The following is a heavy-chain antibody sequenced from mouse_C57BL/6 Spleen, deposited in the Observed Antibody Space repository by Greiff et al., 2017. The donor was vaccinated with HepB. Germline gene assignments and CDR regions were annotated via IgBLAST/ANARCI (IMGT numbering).Heavy chain of an antibody. V-gene: IGHV14-3*01. J-gene: IGHJ3*01. CDR3: EIYYGSSSPFAY. CDR1: GFNIKNTY. CDR2: IDPANGNT. D-gene: IGHD1-1*01. Sequence: EVQLQQSVAELVRPGASVKLSCTASGFNIKNTYMHWVKQRPEQGLEWIGRIDPANGNTKYAPKFQGKATITADTSSNTAYLQLSSLTSADTAIYYCEIYYGSSSPFAYWGQGTLVTVSA.